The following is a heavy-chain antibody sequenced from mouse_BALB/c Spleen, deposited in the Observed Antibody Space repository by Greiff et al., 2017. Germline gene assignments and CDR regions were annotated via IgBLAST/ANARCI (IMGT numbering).Heavy chain of an antibody. CDR1: GFTFSSYG. V-gene: IGHV5-6*01. CDR3: ARQGDRGYYFDY. D-gene: IGHD2-14*01. CDR2: ISSGGSYT. J-gene: IGHJ2*01. Sequence: EVQVVESGGDLVKPGGSLKLSCAASGFTFSSYGMSWVRQTPDKRLEWVATISSGGSYTYYPDSVKGRFTISRDNAKNTLYLQMSSLKSEDTAMYYCARQGDRGYYFDYWGQGTTLTVSS.